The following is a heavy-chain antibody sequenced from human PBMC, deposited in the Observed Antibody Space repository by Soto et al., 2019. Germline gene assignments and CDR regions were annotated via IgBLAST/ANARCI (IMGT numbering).Heavy chain of an antibody. D-gene: IGHD1-1*01. CDR2: MSHSGGT. CDR1: GGSVNSGNYY. J-gene: IGHJ3*02. V-gene: IGHV4-34*01. CDR3: ARVERGTATTVVDAFDI. Sequence: QVQLQQWGAGLLKPSETLSLTCAVFGGSVNSGNYYWSWIRQPPGKGLEWIGEMSHSGGTHFNPSLKSRVTISVDKSKNQFSLKMSSVPAADTALYYCARVERGTATTVVDAFDIWGPGTMVTVSS.